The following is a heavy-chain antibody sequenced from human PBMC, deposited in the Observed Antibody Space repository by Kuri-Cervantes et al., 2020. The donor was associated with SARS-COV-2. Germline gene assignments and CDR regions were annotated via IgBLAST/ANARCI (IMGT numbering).Heavy chain of an antibody. J-gene: IGHJ4*02. D-gene: IGHD2/OR15-2a*01. CDR2: ISGSGANT. CDR3: VKDSRVYYFDY. Sequence: LSLTCAASGFTFSSFPMSWVRQAPGKGLEWVSGISGSGANTYYADPVKGWFTISRDNSKNTLYLQMNSLRAEDTAVYYCVKDSRVYYFDYWGQGTLVTVSS. V-gene: IGHV3-23*01. CDR1: GFTFSSFP.